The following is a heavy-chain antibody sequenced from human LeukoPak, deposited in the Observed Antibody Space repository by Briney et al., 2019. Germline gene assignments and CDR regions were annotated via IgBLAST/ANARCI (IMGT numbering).Heavy chain of an antibody. Sequence: GGSLRLSCAASGFTFSSYAMSWVRQAPGKGLEWVSAISGSGGSTYYADSVKGRFTISRDNSKNTLYLQMNCLRAEDTAVYYCAKDSIGSSGWSGLWLDSEYFQHWGQGTLVTVSS. V-gene: IGHV3-23*01. J-gene: IGHJ1*01. CDR1: GFTFSSYA. CDR3: AKDSIGSSGWSGLWLDSEYFQH. D-gene: IGHD6-19*01. CDR2: ISGSGGST.